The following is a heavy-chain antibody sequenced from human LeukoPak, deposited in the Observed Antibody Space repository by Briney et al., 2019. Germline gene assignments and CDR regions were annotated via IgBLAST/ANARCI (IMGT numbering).Heavy chain of an antibody. V-gene: IGHV3-23*01. CDR2: ISGSGGST. Sequence: GGSLRLSCAASGFTFSSYAMSWVRQAPGKGLEWVSAISGSGGSTYYADSVKGRFTISRDNSKSTLYLQMNSLRAEDTAVYYCAKHGFGVFEGYWGQGTLVTVSS. CDR3: AKHGFGVFEGY. CDR1: GFTFSSYA. J-gene: IGHJ4*02. D-gene: IGHD3-10*01.